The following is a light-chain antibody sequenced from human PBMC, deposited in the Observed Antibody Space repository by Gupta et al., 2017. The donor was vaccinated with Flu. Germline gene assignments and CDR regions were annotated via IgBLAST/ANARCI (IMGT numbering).Light chain of an antibody. CDR2: KAS. CDR3: QEYNSYLGA. Sequence: DIKMTQSPSTLSASVGDRVTITCRASQSISSWLAWYQQRPGKHPKLLIYKASSLESGVPSRFSGSGSGTEFTLTISSLQPDDFATYYCQEYNSYLGAFGQGTKVEV. J-gene: IGKJ1*01. V-gene: IGKV1-5*03. CDR1: QSISSW.